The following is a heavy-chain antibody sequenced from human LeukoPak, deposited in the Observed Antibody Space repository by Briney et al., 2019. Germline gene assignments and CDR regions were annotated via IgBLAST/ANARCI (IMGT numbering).Heavy chain of an antibody. D-gene: IGHD3-10*01. J-gene: IGHJ4*02. CDR3: AKGGRYGSGSYYPDY. Sequence: GGSLRLSCTASGFIFSNYGLHWVRQAPGKGLEWVAVIWFDGSNKYYADSVKGRFTISRDNSKNTLYLQMNSLRAEDTAVYYCAKGGRYGSGSYYPDYWGQGTLVTVSS. CDR2: IWFDGSNK. CDR1: GFIFSNYG. V-gene: IGHV3-33*06.